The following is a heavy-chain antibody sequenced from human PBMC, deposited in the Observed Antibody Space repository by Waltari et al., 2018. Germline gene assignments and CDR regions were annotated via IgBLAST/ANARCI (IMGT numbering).Heavy chain of an antibody. Sequence: QVTLKESGPALVKPTQTLTLTCTFSGFSMNTDGMRVSWIRQPPGKALEWLARIDWDDDEFYRASLKTRLTISKDTSKNQVVLTMTNVDPADTATYYCAREQYSRGWEWFDPWGQGTLVTVSS. J-gene: IGHJ5*02. CDR2: IDWDDDE. CDR1: GFSMNTDGMR. CDR3: AREQYSRGWEWFDP. V-gene: IGHV2-70*04. D-gene: IGHD3-22*01.